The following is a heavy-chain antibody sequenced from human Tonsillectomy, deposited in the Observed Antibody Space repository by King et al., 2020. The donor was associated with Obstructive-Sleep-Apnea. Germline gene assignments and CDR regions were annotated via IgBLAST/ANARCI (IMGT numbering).Heavy chain of an antibody. CDR2: IYYSGST. Sequence: VQLHESGPGLVKPSETLSLTCTVSGGSISSYYCSWIRQPPGKGLEWMGYIYYSGSTNYNPSLKSRVTISVDTSKNQFSLKLSSVTAADTAVYYCARQTPLDDAFDIWGQGTMVTVSS. J-gene: IGHJ3*02. CDR3: ARQTPLDDAFDI. CDR1: GGSISSYY. V-gene: IGHV4-59*08.